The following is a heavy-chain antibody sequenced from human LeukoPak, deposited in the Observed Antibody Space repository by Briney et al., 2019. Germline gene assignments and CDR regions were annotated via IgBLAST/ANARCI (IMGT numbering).Heavy chain of an antibody. CDR1: GYTFTSYG. J-gene: IGHJ4*02. CDR2: ISTYNGNT. D-gene: IGHD2-2*02. Sequence: GASVKVSCKASGYTFTSYGISWVRQAPGQGLEWMGWISTYNGNTNYAQKLQGRVTMTTDTSTSTAYMELRSLRSDDTAVYYCATRLEYCSSTSCYRNGFDYWGQGTLVTVSS. V-gene: IGHV1-18*01. CDR3: ATRLEYCSSTSCYRNGFDY.